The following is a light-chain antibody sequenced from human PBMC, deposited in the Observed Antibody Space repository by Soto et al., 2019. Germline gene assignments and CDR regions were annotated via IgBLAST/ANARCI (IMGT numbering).Light chain of an antibody. CDR1: SSNIGTNT. J-gene: IGLJ1*01. Sequence: QSVLTQPPSASGTPGQGVTISCSGSSSNIGTNTVNWYQQLPGTAPKLLIYSGNQRPSRVPDRFSASKSGTSASLAISGLQSEDEADYYCAAWDDSLTGYVFGPGTKVTVL. CDR2: SGN. V-gene: IGLV1-44*01. CDR3: AAWDDSLTGYV.